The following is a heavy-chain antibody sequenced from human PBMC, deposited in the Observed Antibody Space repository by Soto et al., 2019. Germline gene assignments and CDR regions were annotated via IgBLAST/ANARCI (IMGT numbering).Heavy chain of an antibody. CDR1: GGTFSSYA. V-gene: IGHV1-69*01. Sequence: QVQLVQSGAEVKKPGSSVKVSCKASGGTFSSYAISWVRQAPGQGLEWMGGIIPIFGTANYAQKFQGRVTITADESTSTAYMELISLRSEDTAVYYCARDGAYCGGDCYSDYWGQGTLVTVSS. J-gene: IGHJ4*02. CDR2: IIPIFGTA. CDR3: ARDGAYCGGDCYSDY. D-gene: IGHD2-21*02.